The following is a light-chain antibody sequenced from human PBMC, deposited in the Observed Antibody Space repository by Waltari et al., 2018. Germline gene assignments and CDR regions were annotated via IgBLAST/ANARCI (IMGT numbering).Light chain of an antibody. Sequence: QSALTQPPPASGPPGQSVTIPCTGTTSYVGGYKYVPWYQQHPGKAPKLIISEVTKRPSGVPDRFSGSKSGNTASLTVSGLQAEDEADYYCSSYAHSNTVVFGGGTRLTVL. CDR1: TSYVGGYKY. CDR3: SSYAHSNTVV. CDR2: EVT. V-gene: IGLV2-8*01. J-gene: IGLJ2*01.